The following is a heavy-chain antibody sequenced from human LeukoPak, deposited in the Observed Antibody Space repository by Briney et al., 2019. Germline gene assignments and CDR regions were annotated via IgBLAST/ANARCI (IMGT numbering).Heavy chain of an antibody. D-gene: IGHD3-10*01. Sequence: GASVKVSCKASGYTFTGYYMHWVRQAPGQGLEWMGWINLNSGGTNHAQKFQGRVTMTRDTSISTAYMELSRLRSDDTAVYYCARDRPLDADDYYGFYYFDYWGQGTLVTVSS. V-gene: IGHV1-2*02. CDR3: ARDRPLDADDYYGFYYFDY. CDR2: INLNSGGT. CDR1: GYTFTGYY. J-gene: IGHJ4*02.